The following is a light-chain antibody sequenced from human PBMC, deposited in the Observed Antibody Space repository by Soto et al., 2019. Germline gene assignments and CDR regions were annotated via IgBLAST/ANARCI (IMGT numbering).Light chain of an antibody. Sequence: DIQLTQSPSFLSASVGDRVTITCRASQGISSYLAWYQQKPGKAPKLLIYAASTLQSGVPSRFSGSGSGTEFTLTISSLQPEDFATYYCQQLNSYLSLTFGQGTKLEIK. CDR2: AAS. J-gene: IGKJ2*01. CDR1: QGISSY. CDR3: QQLNSYLSLT. V-gene: IGKV1-9*01.